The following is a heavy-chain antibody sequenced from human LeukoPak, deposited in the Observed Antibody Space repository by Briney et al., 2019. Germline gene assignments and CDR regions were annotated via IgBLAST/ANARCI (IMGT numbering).Heavy chain of an antibody. D-gene: IGHD1-26*01. Sequence: GASVKVSCKASGYTFTSYAIHWVRQAPGQRLEWMGWISAGSGNTKYSQNFQGRVTFISNTSATTAFMELSSLRSEDAAVYYCARDSGSGNNDYWGQGTLVTVSP. J-gene: IGHJ4*02. CDR3: ARDSGSGNNDY. V-gene: IGHV1-3*01. CDR2: ISAGSGNT. CDR1: GYTFTSYA.